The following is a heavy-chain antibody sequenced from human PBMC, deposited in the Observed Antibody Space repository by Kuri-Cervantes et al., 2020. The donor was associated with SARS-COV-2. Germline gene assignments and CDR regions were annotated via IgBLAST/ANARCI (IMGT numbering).Heavy chain of an antibody. Sequence: GESLKISCAASGFTFSNAWMNWVRQAPGKGLEWVGRIKSKTDGGTTDYAAPVKGRFTISRDNSKNTLYLQMNSLRAEDTAVYYCARDVKRITIFGVVIAYGMDVWGQGTTVTVSS. CDR2: IKSKTDGGTT. CDR1: GFTFSNAW. CDR3: ARDVKRITIFGVVIAYGMDV. J-gene: IGHJ6*02. D-gene: IGHD3-3*01. V-gene: IGHV3-15*07.